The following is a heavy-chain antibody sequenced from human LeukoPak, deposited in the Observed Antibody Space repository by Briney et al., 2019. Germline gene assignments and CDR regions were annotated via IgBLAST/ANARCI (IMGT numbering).Heavy chain of an antibody. V-gene: IGHV3-23*01. CDR2: ISGSGGST. CDR3: ARDNSGYSRSGDFDY. CDR1: GFTFSSYA. D-gene: IGHD6-13*01. J-gene: IGHJ4*02. Sequence: GGSLRLSCAASGFTFSSYAMSWVRQAPGKGLEWVSAISGSGGSTYYADSVKCRFTISRDNAKNTLYLQMNSLRAEDTAVYYCARDNSGYSRSGDFDYWGQGTLVTVSS.